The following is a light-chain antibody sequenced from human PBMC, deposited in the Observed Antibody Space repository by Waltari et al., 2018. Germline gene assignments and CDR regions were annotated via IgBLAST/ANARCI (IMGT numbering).Light chain of an antibody. CDR2: RNN. V-gene: IGLV1-47*01. CDR3: AAWDDSLSGQV. Sequence: QSVLTQPPSASGTPGQRVTISCSGRSSNIGSNYVYWYQQLPGTAPKLLIYRNNQRPSGVPDRFSGSKSGTSASLAISGLQSEDEADYYCAAWDDSLSGQVFGGGTKLTVL. J-gene: IGLJ3*02. CDR1: SSNIGSNY.